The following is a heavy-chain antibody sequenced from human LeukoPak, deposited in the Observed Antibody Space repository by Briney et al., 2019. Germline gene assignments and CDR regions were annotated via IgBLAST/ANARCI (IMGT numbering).Heavy chain of an antibody. V-gene: IGHV1-69*13. CDR1: GGTFSSYA. D-gene: IGHD3-10*01. CDR2: IIPIFGTA. J-gene: IGHJ6*03. Sequence: SVKVSCKASGGTFSSYAISWVRQAPGQGLEWMGGIIPIFGTANYAQKFQGRVTITADESTSTAYMELSSLRSEDTAVYYCARDDWFGESYYYYMDVWGKGTTVTVSS. CDR3: ARDDWFGESYYYYMDV.